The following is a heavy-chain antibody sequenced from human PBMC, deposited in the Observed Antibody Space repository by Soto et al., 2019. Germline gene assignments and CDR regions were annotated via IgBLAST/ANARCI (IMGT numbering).Heavy chain of an antibody. CDR2: INPSGGST. J-gene: IGHJ3*02. D-gene: IGHD5-12*01. CDR3: ARDSRQEMATIKGVFDI. CDR1: GYTFTSYY. V-gene: IGHV1-46*01. Sequence: ASVKVSCKASGYTFTSYYMHWVRQAPGQGLEWMGIINPSGGSTSYAQKFQGRVTMTRDTSTSTVYMELSSLRSEDTAVYYCARDSRQEMATIKGVFDIWGQGTMVTVSS.